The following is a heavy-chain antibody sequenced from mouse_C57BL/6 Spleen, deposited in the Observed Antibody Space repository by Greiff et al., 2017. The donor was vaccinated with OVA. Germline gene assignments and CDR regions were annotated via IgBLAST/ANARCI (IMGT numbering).Heavy chain of an antibody. CDR1: GFNIKDDY. D-gene: IGHD2-4*01. J-gene: IGHJ4*01. CDR3: TTYDYHRGDY. Sequence: EVQLVESGAELVRPGASVKLSCTASGFNIKDDYMHWVKQRPEQGLEWIGWIDPENGDTEYASKFQGKATITADTSSNTAYLQLSSLTSEDTAVYYCTTYDYHRGDYWGQGTSVTVSS. V-gene: IGHV14-4*01. CDR2: IDPENGDT.